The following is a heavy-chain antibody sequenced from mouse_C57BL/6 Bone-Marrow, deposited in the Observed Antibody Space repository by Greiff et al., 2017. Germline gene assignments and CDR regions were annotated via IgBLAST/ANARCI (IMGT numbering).Heavy chain of an antibody. CDR3: ARREIIRWYFDV. V-gene: IGHV1-64*01. Sequence: QVQLQQPGAELVKPGASVKLSCKASGYTFTSYWMHWVKQRPGQGLEWIGMIHPNSGSTNYNEKFKSKATLTVAKSSSTAYMQLSSLTSEDSAVYYCARREIIRWYFDVWGTGTTVTVSS. D-gene: IGHD2-4*01. J-gene: IGHJ1*03. CDR2: IHPNSGST. CDR1: GYTFTSYW.